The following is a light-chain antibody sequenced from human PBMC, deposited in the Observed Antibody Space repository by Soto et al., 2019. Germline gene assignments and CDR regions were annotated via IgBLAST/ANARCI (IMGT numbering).Light chain of an antibody. V-gene: IGKV3-15*01. CDR2: GAS. CDR3: QQYNNWPPVP. CDR1: QSVSSN. J-gene: IGKJ1*01. Sequence: EIVMTQSPATLSVSPGERATVSCRASQSVSSNLAWYQQKPGQAPRLLIYGASTRATGIPARFSGSGSGTEFTLTIGSLQSQDFAVYYCQQYNNWPPVPFGQGTKVEIK.